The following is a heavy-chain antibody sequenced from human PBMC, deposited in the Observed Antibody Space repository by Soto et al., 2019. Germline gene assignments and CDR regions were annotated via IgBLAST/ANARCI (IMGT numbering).Heavy chain of an antibody. CDR1: GYSFTSYW. Sequence: PGESLKISCKGSGYSFTSYWIGWVRQMPGKGLEWMGFIYPGDSDTRYSPSFQGQVTISADKSISTAYLQWSSLKASDTAMYYCATSAPPYYYDSSGYPLDAFDIWGQGTMVTVSS. J-gene: IGHJ3*02. CDR3: ATSAPPYYYDSSGYPLDAFDI. CDR2: IYPGDSDT. V-gene: IGHV5-51*03. D-gene: IGHD3-22*01.